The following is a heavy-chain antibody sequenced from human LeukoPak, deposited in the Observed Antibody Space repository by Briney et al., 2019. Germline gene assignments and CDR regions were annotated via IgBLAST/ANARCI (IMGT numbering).Heavy chain of an antibody. D-gene: IGHD7-27*01. CDR1: GFTFSSYA. CDR3: AKRTLHWGRNRIDY. J-gene: IGHJ4*02. Sequence: GGSLRLSCAASGFTFSSYAMSWVRQAPGKGLEWVSAISGSGGSTYYADSVKGRFTISRDNSKNTLYLQMNSLRAEDTAVYYCAKRTLHWGRNRIDYWGQGTLVTVSS. CDR2: ISGSGGST. V-gene: IGHV3-23*01.